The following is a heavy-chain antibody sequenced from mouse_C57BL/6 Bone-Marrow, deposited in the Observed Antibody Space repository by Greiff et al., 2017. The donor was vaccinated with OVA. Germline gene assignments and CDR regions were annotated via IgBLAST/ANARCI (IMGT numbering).Heavy chain of an antibody. CDR2: IYPRMGNT. V-gene: IGHV1-81*01. CDR3: ARDDGYLWYFDV. CDR1: GYPFTSYG. J-gene: IGHJ1*03. D-gene: IGHD2-3*01. Sequence: VQLQQSGAELARPGASVKLSCKASGYPFTSYGISGVKQRTGRGLGWIGRIYPRMGNTYYNEKFKGKATLTADKSSSTAYMELRSLTSEDSAVYCWARDDGYLWYFDVWGTGTTVTVSS.